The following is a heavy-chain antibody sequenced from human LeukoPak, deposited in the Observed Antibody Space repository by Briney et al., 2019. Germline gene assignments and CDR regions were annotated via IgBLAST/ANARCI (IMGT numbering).Heavy chain of an antibody. CDR1: GYTFTGYY. CDR3: ARDPPYYDSSGYLQYYFDY. V-gene: IGHV1-2*02. Sequence: GASVTVSCKASGYTFTGYYMHWVRQAPGQGLEWMGWINPNSGGTNYAQKFQGRVTMTRDTSISTAYMELSRLRSDDTAVYYCARDPPYYDSSGYLQYYFDYWGQGTLVTVSS. J-gene: IGHJ4*02. D-gene: IGHD3-22*01. CDR2: INPNSGGT.